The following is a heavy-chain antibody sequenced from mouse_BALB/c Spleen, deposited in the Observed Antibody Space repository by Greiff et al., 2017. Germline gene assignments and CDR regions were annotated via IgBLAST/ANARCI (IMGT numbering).Heavy chain of an antibody. Sequence: EVKLMESGGGLVQPGGSRKLSCAASGFTFSSFGMHWVRQAPEKGLEWVAYISSGSSTIYYADTVKGRFTISRDNPKNTLFLQMTSLRSEDTAMYYCARGGITNAMDYWGQGTSVTVSS. V-gene: IGHV5-17*02. CDR3: ARGGITNAMDY. CDR2: ISSGSSTI. D-gene: IGHD2-4*01. J-gene: IGHJ4*01. CDR1: GFTFSSFG.